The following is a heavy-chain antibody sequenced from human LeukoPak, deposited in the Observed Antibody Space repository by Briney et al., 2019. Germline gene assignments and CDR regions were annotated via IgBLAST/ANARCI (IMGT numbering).Heavy chain of an antibody. J-gene: IGHJ6*03. CDR2: VYYSGGT. V-gene: IGHV4-59*01. D-gene: IGHD6-13*01. CDR3: ARRAAAVGTFYVDV. Sequence: SETLSLTCTVSGGSISPYYWLWIRQPPGKGLEWIGYVYYSGGTNYNPSLKSRVTMSVDTSKNQLSLKLTSVTAADTAVYYCARRAAAVGTFYVDVWGKGTTVTVSS. CDR1: GGSISPYY.